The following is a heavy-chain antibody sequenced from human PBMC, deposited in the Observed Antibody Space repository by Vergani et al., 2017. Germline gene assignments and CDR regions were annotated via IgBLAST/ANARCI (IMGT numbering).Heavy chain of an antibody. CDR3: ARSARTVAGTVFDC. J-gene: IGHJ4*02. V-gene: IGHV4-61*02. D-gene: IGHD6-19*01. Sequence: QVQLQESGPGLVKPSQTLSLTCTVSGGSISSGSYYWSWIRQPAGKGLEWIGRIYTSGSTNYNPSLKSRVTISVDTSKNQFSLKLGSVTAADTAVYYCARSARTVAGTVFDCWGQGTLVTVSS. CDR1: GGSISSGSYY. CDR2: IYTSGST.